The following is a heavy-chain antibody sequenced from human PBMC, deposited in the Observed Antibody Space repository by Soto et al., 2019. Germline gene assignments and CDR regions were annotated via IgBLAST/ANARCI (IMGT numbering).Heavy chain of an antibody. CDR2: ISAYNGNT. J-gene: IGHJ6*02. CDR3: ASPGSYTAGRDYYYYYGMDV. CDR1: GYTFSHYG. D-gene: IGHD6-19*01. Sequence: ASVKVSCKASGYTFSHYGIGWVRQAPGQGLEWMGWISAYNGNTNYAQKLQGRVTMTTDTSTSTAYMELRSLRSDDTAVYYCASPGSYTAGRDYYYYYGMDVWGQGTTVTVSS. V-gene: IGHV1-18*01.